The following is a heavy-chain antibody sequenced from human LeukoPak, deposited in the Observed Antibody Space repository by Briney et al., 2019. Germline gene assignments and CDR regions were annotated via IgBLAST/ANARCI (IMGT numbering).Heavy chain of an antibody. V-gene: IGHV4-4*02. CDR2: IYYSGTT. D-gene: IGHD3-16*01. CDR1: GDSITSHYW. CDR3: ASCVFAFYYFAQ. J-gene: IGHJ4*02. Sequence: SETLSLTCAVSGDSITSHYWRSWVRQSPGKGLEWIGKIYYSGTTNYSPSLESRLTISVDKSKNQLSLKLTSVTAADAAVYFCASCVFAFYYFAQWGQGTLVTVSS.